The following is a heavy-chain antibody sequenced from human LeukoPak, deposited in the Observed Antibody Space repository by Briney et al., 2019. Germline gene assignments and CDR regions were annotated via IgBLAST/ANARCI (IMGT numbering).Heavy chain of an antibody. Sequence: PSQTLSLTCTVSGGSISSGGYYWSWIRQPPGKGLEWIGEINHSGSTNYNPSLKSRVTISVDTSKNQFSLKLSSVTAADTAVYYCARAGQPAAYYFDYWGQGTLVTVSS. D-gene: IGHD6-13*01. CDR2: INHSGST. CDR1: GGSISSGGYY. CDR3: ARAGQPAAYYFDY. V-gene: IGHV4-30-2*01. J-gene: IGHJ4*02.